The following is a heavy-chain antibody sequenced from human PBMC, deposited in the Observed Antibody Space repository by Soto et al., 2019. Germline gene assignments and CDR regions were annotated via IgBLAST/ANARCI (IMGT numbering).Heavy chain of an antibody. V-gene: IGHV1-69*13. CDR1: GGTFSSYA. Sequence: SVKVSCKASGGTFSSYAISWVRQAPGQGLEWMGGIIPIFGTANYAQKFQGRVTITADESTSTAYMELSSLRSEDTAVYYCASGDIVLVPAAMEAMDPYYYYGMDVWGEGTTVTV. J-gene: IGHJ6*02. CDR2: IIPIFGTA. D-gene: IGHD2-2*01. CDR3: ASGDIVLVPAAMEAMDPYYYYGMDV.